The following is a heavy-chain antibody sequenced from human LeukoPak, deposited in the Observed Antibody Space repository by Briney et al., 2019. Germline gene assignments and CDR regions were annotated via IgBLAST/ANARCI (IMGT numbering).Heavy chain of an antibody. D-gene: IGHD1-26*01. Sequence: SETLSLTCAVYGGSFSGYYWSWIRQPPEKGLEWIGSIYYGGSTYYNPSLKSRVTISVDTSKNQFSLKLSSVTAADTAVYYCARPTRIVGAFDSWGQGTLVTVSS. CDR3: ARPTRIVGAFDS. CDR1: GGSFSGYY. J-gene: IGHJ4*02. CDR2: IYYGGST. V-gene: IGHV4-34*01.